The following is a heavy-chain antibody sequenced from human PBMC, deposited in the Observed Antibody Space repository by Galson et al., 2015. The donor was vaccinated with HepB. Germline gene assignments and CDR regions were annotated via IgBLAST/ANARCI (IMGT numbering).Heavy chain of an antibody. CDR2: IYYSGST. J-gene: IGHJ6*03. CDR1: GGSIGSYY. V-gene: IGHV4-59*01. CDR3: EITPRLTSSGYYYVAGLYYYYYYMDV. Sequence: SETLSLTCTVSGGSIGSYYWSWIRQPPGKGLEWIGYIYYSGSTNYNPSLKSRVTLSVDPSKNQFSLKLSSVTAADTAVYYCEITPRLTSSGYYYVAGLYYYYYYMDVWGKGTTVTVSS. D-gene: IGHD3-22*01.